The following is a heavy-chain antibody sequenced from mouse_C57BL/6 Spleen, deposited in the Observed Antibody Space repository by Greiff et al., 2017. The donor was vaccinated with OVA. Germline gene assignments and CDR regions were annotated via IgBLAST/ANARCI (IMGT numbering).Heavy chain of an antibody. Sequence: QVQLQQSGPELVKPGASVKISCKASGYAFSSSWMNWVKQRPGKGLEWIGRIYPGDGDTNYNGKFKGKATLTADKSSSTAYMRLISLTAEESAVYSCARVGTWYEYYFDYWGQGTTLTVSS. CDR3: ARVGTWYEYYFDY. V-gene: IGHV1-82*01. CDR2: IYPGDGDT. D-gene: IGHD1-1*02. J-gene: IGHJ2*01. CDR1: GYAFSSSW.